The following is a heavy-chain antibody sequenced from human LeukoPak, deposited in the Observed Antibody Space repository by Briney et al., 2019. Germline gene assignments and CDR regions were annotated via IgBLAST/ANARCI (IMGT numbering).Heavy chain of an antibody. V-gene: IGHV3-7*03. CDR3: ARLTYYYDSSGYYRSLDY. CDR2: IKTDGSEK. CDR1: GFTFSNYW. D-gene: IGHD3-22*01. Sequence: GGSLRLSCEGSGFTFSNYWMGWVRQAPGKGLQWVANIKTDGSEKYYVDSVKGRFTISRDNAKNSLYLQMNSLRAEDTAVYYCARLTYYYDSSGYYRSLDYWGQGTLVTVSS. J-gene: IGHJ4*02.